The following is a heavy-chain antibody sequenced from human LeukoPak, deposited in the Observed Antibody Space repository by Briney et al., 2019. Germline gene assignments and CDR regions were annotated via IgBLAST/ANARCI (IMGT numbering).Heavy chain of an antibody. CDR1: GYTLIELS. Sequence: ASVKVSCKVSGYTLIELSMHWVRQAPGKGLEWMGGFDPEDGETIYAQKFQGRVTMTEDTSTDTAYMELSSLRSEDTAVYYCATVNVVVPAAMKEYYYMDVWGKGTTVTVSS. CDR2: FDPEDGET. CDR3: ATVNVVVPAAMKEYYYMDV. V-gene: IGHV1-24*01. J-gene: IGHJ6*03. D-gene: IGHD2-2*01.